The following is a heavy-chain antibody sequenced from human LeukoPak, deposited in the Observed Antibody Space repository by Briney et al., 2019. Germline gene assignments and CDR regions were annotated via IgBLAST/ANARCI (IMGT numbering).Heavy chain of an antibody. CDR2: IYYSGST. Sequence: SETLSLTCTVSGGSISSYYWSWIRQPPGKGLEWIGYIYYSGSTNYNPSLKSRVTISVDTSKNQFSLKLSSVTAADTAVYYCARLGLSITMVRGVIGHAFDIWGQGTMVTVSS. CDR1: GGSISSYY. D-gene: IGHD3-10*01. J-gene: IGHJ3*02. V-gene: IGHV4-59*08. CDR3: ARLGLSITMVRGVIGHAFDI.